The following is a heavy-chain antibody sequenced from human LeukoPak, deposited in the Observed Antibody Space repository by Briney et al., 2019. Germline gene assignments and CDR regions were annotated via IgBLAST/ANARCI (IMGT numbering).Heavy chain of an antibody. CDR3: AREAIGSSRHFDY. CDR1: GFTVSDHY. D-gene: IGHD6-13*01. CDR2: TRNKANRYTT. Sequence: GGSLRLSCAASGFTVSDHYMDWVRQAPGKGLEWVGRTRNKANRYTTEYAASVKGRFTISRDDSKNSLYLQMNSLKTEDTAVYYCAREAIGSSRHFDYWGQGTLVTVSS. J-gene: IGHJ4*02. V-gene: IGHV3-72*01.